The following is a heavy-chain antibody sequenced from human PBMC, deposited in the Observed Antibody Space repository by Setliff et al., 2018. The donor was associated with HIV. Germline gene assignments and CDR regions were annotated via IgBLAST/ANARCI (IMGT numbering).Heavy chain of an antibody. CDR2: IYWNDDK. CDR1: GFSLSTSGVG. V-gene: IGHV2-5*01. J-gene: IGHJ5*02. Sequence: SGPTLVNPTQTLTLTCTFSGFSLSTSGVGVGWIRQPPGKALEWLALIYWNDDKRYSPSLKSRLTITKDTSKNQVVLAMTNMDPVDTATYYCALISYDILTGYPWAFDPLGQGALVTVSS. CDR3: ALISYDILTGYPWAFDP. D-gene: IGHD3-9*01.